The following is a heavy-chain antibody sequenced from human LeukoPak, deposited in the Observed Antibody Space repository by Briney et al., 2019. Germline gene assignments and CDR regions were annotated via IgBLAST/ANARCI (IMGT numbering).Heavy chain of an antibody. CDR2: IYYSGST. D-gene: IGHD6-13*01. CDR3: ARWAGYSSSWPAVDY. V-gene: IGHV4-61*01. J-gene: IGHJ4*02. CDR1: GGSVSSGSYY. Sequence: SETLSLTCTVSGGSVSSGSYYWSWVRQPPGRGLEWIGYIYYSGSTNYNPSLKSRVTISVDTSKNQFSLKLSSVTAADTAVYYCARWAGYSSSWPAVDYWGQGTLVTVSS.